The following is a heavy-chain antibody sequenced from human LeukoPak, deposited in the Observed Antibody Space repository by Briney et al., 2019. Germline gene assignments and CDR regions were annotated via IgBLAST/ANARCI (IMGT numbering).Heavy chain of an antibody. D-gene: IGHD2-15*01. Sequence: SETLSLTCAVYGGSFSGYYWSWIRQPPGKGLEWIGEINHSGSTNYNPSLKSRVTISVDTSKNQFSLKLSSVTAADTAVYYCARSGYCSGGSCFFAYYYYYYMDVWGKGTTVTVPS. CDR2: INHSGST. CDR1: GGSFSGYY. J-gene: IGHJ6*03. V-gene: IGHV4-34*01. CDR3: ARSGYCSGGSCFFAYYYYYYMDV.